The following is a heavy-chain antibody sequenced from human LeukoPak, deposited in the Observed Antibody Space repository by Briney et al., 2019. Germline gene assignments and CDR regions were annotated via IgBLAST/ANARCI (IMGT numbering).Heavy chain of an antibody. D-gene: IGHD4-17*01. V-gene: IGHV4-59*01. CDR3: ARVSYGDYEYYFDY. Sequence: SETLSLTCTVSGGSISSYYWSWIRQPPGKGLEWIGYIYYGGSTNYNPSLKSRVTISVDTSKNQFSLKLSSVTAADTAVYYCARVSYGDYEYYFDYWGQGTLVTVSS. J-gene: IGHJ4*02. CDR1: GGSISSYY. CDR2: IYYGGST.